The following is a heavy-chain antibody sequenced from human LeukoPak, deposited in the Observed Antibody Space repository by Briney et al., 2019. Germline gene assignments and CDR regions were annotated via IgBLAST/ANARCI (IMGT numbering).Heavy chain of an antibody. CDR1: GYTFTSYG. CDR3: ARLRRYGLELWYFDL. Sequence: ASVKVSCKASGYTFTSYGISWVRQAPGQGLEWMGWISAYNGNTNYAQKLQGRVTMTTDTSTSTAYMELRSLRSDDTAVYYCARLRRYGLELWYFDLWGRGTLVTVSS. J-gene: IGHJ2*01. V-gene: IGHV1-18*01. D-gene: IGHD4-17*01. CDR2: ISAYNGNT.